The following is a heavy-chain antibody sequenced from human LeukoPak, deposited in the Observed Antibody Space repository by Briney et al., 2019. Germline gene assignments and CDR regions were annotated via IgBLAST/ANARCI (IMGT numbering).Heavy chain of an antibody. D-gene: IGHD2-15*01. CDR1: GYTFTSYD. CDR2: MNPNSGNT. J-gene: IGHJ3*02. CDR3: ARQGPRNIVVVVAATPKDAFDI. Sequence: ASVKVSCKASGYTFTSYDINWVRQATGQGLEWMGWMNPNSGNTGYAQKFQGRVTMTRNTSINTAYMELSSLRSGDTAVYYCARQGPRNIVVVVAATPKDAFDIWGQGTMVTV. V-gene: IGHV1-8*01.